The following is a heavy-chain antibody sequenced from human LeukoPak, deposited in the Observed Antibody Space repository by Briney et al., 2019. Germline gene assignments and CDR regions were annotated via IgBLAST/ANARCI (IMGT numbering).Heavy chain of an antibody. D-gene: IGHD6-6*01. CDR2: ISSSSSYI. CDR3: ARGGIAARTIGY. V-gene: IGHV3-21*01. Sequence: GGSLRLSCAASGFTFSSYSMNWIRQAPGKGLEWVSSISSSSSYIYYADSVKGRFTISRDNAKNSLYLQMNSLRAEDTAVYYCARGGIAARTIGYWGQGTLVTVSS. J-gene: IGHJ4*02. CDR1: GFTFSSYS.